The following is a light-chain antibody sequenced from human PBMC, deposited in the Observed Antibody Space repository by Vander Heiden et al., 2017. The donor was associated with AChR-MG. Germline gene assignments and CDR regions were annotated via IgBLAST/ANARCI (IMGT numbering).Light chain of an antibody. V-gene: IGLV6-57*04. Sequence: NFMLTQPHSVSESPGKTVTIPCTRSSGSIASNYVQWYQQRPGSAPTTMIYEDNRRPSGVPDRFSGSIDSSSNSASLTISGLKTEDEADYYCQSYDSSNVVFGGGTKLTVL. J-gene: IGLJ2*01. CDR3: QSYDSSNVV. CDR2: EDN. CDR1: SGSIASNY.